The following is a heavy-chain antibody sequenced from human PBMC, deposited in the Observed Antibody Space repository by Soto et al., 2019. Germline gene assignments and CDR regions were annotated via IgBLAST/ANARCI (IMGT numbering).Heavy chain of an antibody. CDR3: ARGNEGYSSSWSTYNWFDP. CDR1: GGSISSGDYY. V-gene: IGHV4-30-4*01. J-gene: IGHJ5*02. D-gene: IGHD6-13*01. CDR2: IDYSGST. Sequence: QVQLQESGPGLVKPSQTLSLTCTVSGGSISSGDYYWSWIRQPPGKGLEWIGYIDYSGSTYYNPSLKSRVTISVDTSKIQFSLKLSSVTAADTAVYYCARGNEGYSSSWSTYNWFDPWGQGTLVTVSS.